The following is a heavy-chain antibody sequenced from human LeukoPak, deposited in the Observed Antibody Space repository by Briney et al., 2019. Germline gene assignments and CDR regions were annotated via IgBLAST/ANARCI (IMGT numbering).Heavy chain of an antibody. D-gene: IGHD3-16*01. CDR2: ISWNSGSI. CDR1: GFTFHDYG. V-gene: IGHV3-9*01. J-gene: IGHJ3*02. Sequence: PGRSLRLSCAASGFTFHDYGMHWVRQTPGKGLEWVSGISWNSGSIGYADSVKGRFTISRDNAKNSLYLQMNSLRAEDTALYYCAKDLRDYIWGTPGAFDIWGQGTMVTVSS. CDR3: AKDLRDYIWGTPGAFDI.